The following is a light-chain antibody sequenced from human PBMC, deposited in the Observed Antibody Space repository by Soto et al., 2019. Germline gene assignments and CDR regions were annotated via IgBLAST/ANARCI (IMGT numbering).Light chain of an antibody. CDR3: QQYNDWPT. Sequence: TQSHAPLPLSPGERSTRCFKASQSVSSSNLAWYQLKPGQAPRLLIYGASTRATGIPARFSGSGSGTEFTLTISSLQSEDFAVYYCQQYNDWPTFGQGTKVDIK. J-gene: IGKJ1*01. CDR1: QSVSSSN. CDR2: GAS. V-gene: IGKV3-15*01.